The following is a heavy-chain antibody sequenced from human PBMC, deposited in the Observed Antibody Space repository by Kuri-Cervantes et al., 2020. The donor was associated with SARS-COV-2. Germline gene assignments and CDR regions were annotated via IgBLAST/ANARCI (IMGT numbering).Heavy chain of an antibody. CDR2: IHHSGST. CDR1: GDSMNSGDFY. CDR3: ARDNYETGGTDP. D-gene: IGHD7-27*01. Sequence: SCTVSGDSMNSGDFYWTWIRQPPGKGLEWIGYIHHSGSTSYSPSLRSRLTLSLDISKNQFSLKLTSVSAADTAVYYCARDNYETGGTDPWGQGILVTVSS. V-gene: IGHV4-30-4*01. J-gene: IGHJ5*02.